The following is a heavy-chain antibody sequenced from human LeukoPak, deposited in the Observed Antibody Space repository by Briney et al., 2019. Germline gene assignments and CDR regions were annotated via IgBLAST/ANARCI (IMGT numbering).Heavy chain of an antibody. J-gene: IGHJ4*02. CDR3: AKGAYDYIEIGYFDS. CDR2: LIGSSGST. CDR1: XXXSTNYA. V-gene: IGHV3-23*01. Sequence: GGXXXLSCXXSXXXSTNYAMXWVRQAPGKGLEWVSVLIGSSGSTDYADSVKGRFTISRDNSKNTVFLQMNSLRAEDTAIYYCAKGAYDYIEIGYFDSWGQGXL. D-gene: IGHD5-12*01.